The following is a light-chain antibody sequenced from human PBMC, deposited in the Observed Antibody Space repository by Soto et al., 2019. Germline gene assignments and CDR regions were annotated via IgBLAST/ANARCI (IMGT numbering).Light chain of an antibody. Sequence: DIQMTQSPSTLSASVGDRVTITCRASQSISSWLAWYQQKPGKAPKLLIYKASSLESGVPSRFIGSGSGTEFTITISSLQPDDFATYYCQQYSSYSQTFGQGTKVEIK. J-gene: IGKJ1*01. V-gene: IGKV1-5*03. CDR3: QQYSSYSQT. CDR1: QSISSW. CDR2: KAS.